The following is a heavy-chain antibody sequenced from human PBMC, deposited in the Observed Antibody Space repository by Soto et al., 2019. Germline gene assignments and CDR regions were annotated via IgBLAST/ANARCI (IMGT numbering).Heavy chain of an antibody. D-gene: IGHD3-3*01. CDR2: ISGSGGST. CDR1: GFTFSSYA. Sequence: QPGGSLRLSCAASGFTFSSYAMSWVRQAPGKGLEWVSAISGSGGSTYYADSVKGRFTISRDNSKNTLYLQMNSLRAEDTAVYYCAKAKGPSYDFWSGYYYDDWGKGTLVTVAS. J-gene: IGHJ1*01. V-gene: IGHV3-23*01. CDR3: AKAKGPSYDFWSGYYYDD.